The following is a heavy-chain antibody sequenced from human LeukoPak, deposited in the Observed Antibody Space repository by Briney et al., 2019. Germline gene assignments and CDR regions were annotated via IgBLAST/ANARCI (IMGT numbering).Heavy chain of an antibody. V-gene: IGHV3-21*01. CDR3: ARDRLSSSWHSDY. D-gene: IGHD6-13*01. J-gene: IGHJ4*02. CDR2: ITSTSTYT. Sequence: GGSLRLSCAAPGFTFSNYNMNWVRQAPGKSLEWVSSITSTSTYTFYADSVKGRFIISRDNAENSLYLQMNSLRAEDTAVYYCARDRLSSSWHSDYWGQGTLVTVSS. CDR1: GFTFSNYN.